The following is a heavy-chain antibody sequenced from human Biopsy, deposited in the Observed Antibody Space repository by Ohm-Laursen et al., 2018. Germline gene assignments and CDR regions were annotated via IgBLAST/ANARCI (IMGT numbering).Heavy chain of an antibody. J-gene: IGHJ1*01. Sequence: GASVKVSCKAPGGTFSNYGVNWVRQDPGQGLEWLGGNIPILGTGNYAQKFQDRVTVAADTSTSTATMELRSLRPDDTAVYYCATKLTGYFHHWGQGTLVIVSS. CDR2: NIPILGTG. CDR3: ATKLTGYFHH. D-gene: IGHD3-9*01. CDR1: GGTFSNYG. V-gene: IGHV1-69*06.